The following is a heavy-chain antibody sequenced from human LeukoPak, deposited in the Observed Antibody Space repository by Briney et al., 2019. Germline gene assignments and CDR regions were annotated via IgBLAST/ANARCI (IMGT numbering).Heavy chain of an antibody. CDR2: IYYSGST. J-gene: IGHJ4*02. Sequence: SETLTLTCTVSGCSISNYCWSSIRQPPGKGLEWIGYIYYSGSTNYNPSLKSRVTISVDTFKNQFSLKLSSVTAADTVVYYCARGPPWRTGYCTANDAFDFWGQGTMVTVSS. D-gene: IGHD3/OR15-3a*01. CDR1: GCSISNYC. V-gene: IGHV4-59*01. CDR3: ARGPPWRTGYCTANDAFDF.